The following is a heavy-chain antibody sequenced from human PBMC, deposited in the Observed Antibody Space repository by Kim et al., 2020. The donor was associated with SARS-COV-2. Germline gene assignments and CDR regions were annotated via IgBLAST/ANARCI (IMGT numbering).Heavy chain of an antibody. V-gene: IGHV4-39*01. J-gene: IGHJ5*02. Sequence: SETLSLTCTVSGGSISSSSYYWGWIRQPPGKGLEWIGSIYYSGSTYYNPSLKSRVTISVDTSKNQFSLKLSSVTAADTAVYYCARPHRLRNWFDPWGQGTLVTVSS. CDR3: ARPHRLRNWFDP. D-gene: IGHD3-22*01. CDR1: GGSISSSSYY. CDR2: IYYSGST.